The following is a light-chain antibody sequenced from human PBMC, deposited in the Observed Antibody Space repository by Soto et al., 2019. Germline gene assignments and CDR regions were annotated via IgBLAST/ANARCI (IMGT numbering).Light chain of an antibody. CDR2: DVS. CDR1: SSDVGGYNY. V-gene: IGLV2-14*01. Sequence: QSVLTQPASVSGSPGQSITISCTGTSSDVGGYNYVSWYQQHPGKAPKLMIYDVSTRPSGVSNRFSGSKSGNTASLTISGLQAEDEVDYYCSSYTSSSLYVFGTGTTLTVL. J-gene: IGLJ1*01. CDR3: SSYTSSSLYV.